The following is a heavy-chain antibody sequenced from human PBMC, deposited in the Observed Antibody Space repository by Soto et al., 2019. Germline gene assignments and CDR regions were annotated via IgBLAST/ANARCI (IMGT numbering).Heavy chain of an antibody. J-gene: IGHJ5*02. Sequence: PAETLSLTCTVSGGSIISGDYYFIWIRQPPWSGLEWIGYIYYSGSTYYNPSLKSRVTISVDTSKNQFSLKLSSVTAADTAVYYCAREYCTNGVCPQGVWFDPWGQGTLVTVSS. CDR2: IYYSGST. D-gene: IGHD2-8*01. CDR1: GGSIISGDYY. V-gene: IGHV4-30-4*01. CDR3: AREYCTNGVCPQGVWFDP.